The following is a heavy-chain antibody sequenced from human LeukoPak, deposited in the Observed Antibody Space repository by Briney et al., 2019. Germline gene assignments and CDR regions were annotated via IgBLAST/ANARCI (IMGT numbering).Heavy chain of an antibody. J-gene: IGHJ4*02. CDR1: GGYTLSELY. CDR3: TSAYGSGSQLDY. Sequence: GASVTVSCKVSGGYTLSELYMHWVRQAPGKGLEWMGRFDPEYGETIYAQRFQGRVTMTEDTSTDTAYMEMSSLRSEDTAVYYCTSAYGSGSQLDYWGQGTLVTVSS. D-gene: IGHD3-10*01. V-gene: IGHV1-24*01. CDR2: FDPEYGET.